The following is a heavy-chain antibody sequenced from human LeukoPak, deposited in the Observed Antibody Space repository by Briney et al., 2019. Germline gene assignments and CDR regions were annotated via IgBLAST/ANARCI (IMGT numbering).Heavy chain of an antibody. D-gene: IGHD5-24*01. V-gene: IGHV3-21*01. CDR1: GFTFSSYS. J-gene: IGHJ4*02. CDR3: ARDWGMATTDY. Sequence: GGSLRLSCAASGFTFSSYSMSWVRQAPGKGLEWVSSISSSSSYIYYADSVKGRFTISRDNAKNSLYLQMNSLRAEDTAVYYCARDWGMATTDYWGQGTLVTVSS. CDR2: ISSSSSYI.